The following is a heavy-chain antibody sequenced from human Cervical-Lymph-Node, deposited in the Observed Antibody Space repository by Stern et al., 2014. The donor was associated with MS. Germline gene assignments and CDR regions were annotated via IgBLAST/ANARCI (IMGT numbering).Heavy chain of an antibody. CDR1: GVSISSSDW. Sequence: VQLQESGPGLVKPSGTLSLTCAVSGVSISSSDWWSWVRLPPGKGLEWIGEIDHTESPNYNPSLESRVVLSVDKSKNQVSLKVTSVTAADTAVYYCARASSTTDNWFDSWGQGILVTVSS. CDR2: IDHTESP. CDR3: ARASSTTDNWFDS. D-gene: IGHD2/OR15-2a*01. J-gene: IGHJ5*01. V-gene: IGHV4-4*02.